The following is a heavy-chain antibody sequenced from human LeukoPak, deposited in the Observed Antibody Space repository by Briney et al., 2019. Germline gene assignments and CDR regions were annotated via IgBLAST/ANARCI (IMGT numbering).Heavy chain of an antibody. CDR2: IYYSGST. CDR3: ATYYYDRTGYDTFDI. D-gene: IGHD3-22*01. V-gene: IGHV4-39*01. CDR1: GGSISSSTYY. Sequence: SETLSLTCTVSGGSISSSTYYWGWIRQPPGKGLEWIGSIYYSGSTYYNPSLKSRVSTSVDTSKNQFSLKLSSVTAADTAVYYCATYYYDRTGYDTFDIWGQGTMVTVSS. J-gene: IGHJ3*02.